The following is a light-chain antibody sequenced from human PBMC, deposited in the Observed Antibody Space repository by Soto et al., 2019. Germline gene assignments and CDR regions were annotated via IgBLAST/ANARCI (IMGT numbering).Light chain of an antibody. V-gene: IGKV3D-20*01. Sequence: EIVLTQSPATLSLSPGERATLSCGASQSINNNYLAWYQQKPGLAPRLLIYDASTRAAGIPDRFSGSGSGTDFTLTISRLVPEDFAVYYCQQFDNLITFGGGTKVEIK. CDR3: QQFDNLIT. CDR1: QSINNNY. CDR2: DAS. J-gene: IGKJ4*01.